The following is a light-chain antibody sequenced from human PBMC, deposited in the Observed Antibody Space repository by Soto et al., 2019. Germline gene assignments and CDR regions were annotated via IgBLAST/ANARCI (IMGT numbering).Light chain of an antibody. CDR2: GAS. CDR3: QLDGRSRRYT. J-gene: IGKJ2*01. CDR1: QSVSSTS. Sequence: EIVLTQSPGTLSLSPGERATLSCRASQSVSSTSFAWYQQKPGQAPRLLIYGASSGATGIPDRFSGSGSGTDFTLTISRLEPEDFAVYYCQLDGRSRRYTFGQGTKLEIK. V-gene: IGKV3-20*01.